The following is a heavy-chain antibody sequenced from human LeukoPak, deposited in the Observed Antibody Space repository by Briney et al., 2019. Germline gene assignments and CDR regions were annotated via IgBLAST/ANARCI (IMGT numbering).Heavy chain of an antibody. CDR2: INHSGST. Sequence: TPETLSLTCAVYGGPFSGYYWSWIRQSPGEGLEWIGEINHSGSTNYNPSLKSRVTISVDTSNNQFSLKLSSVTAADTAVYYCARGRASYDFWSGYLFDYWGQGTLVTVSS. V-gene: IGHV4-34*01. CDR1: GGPFSGYY. J-gene: IGHJ4*02. CDR3: ARGRASYDFWSGYLFDY. D-gene: IGHD3-3*01.